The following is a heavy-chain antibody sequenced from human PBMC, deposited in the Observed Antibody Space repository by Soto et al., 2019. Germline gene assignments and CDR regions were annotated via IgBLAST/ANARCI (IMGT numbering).Heavy chain of an antibody. V-gene: IGHV4-31*03. CDR2: IYYTRRT. CDR1: DGSVSRGGYY. J-gene: IGHJ4*02. Sequence: QVQLQESGPGLVKPSQTLSLACTVSDGSVSRGGYYWSWLRQSPGKGLEWIGNIYYTRRTSYNPSLKSRVTISLETSKRQFSLRLASVSAADTALYYCAREGSYHYFDYWGQGALVTVSS. CDR3: AREGSYHYFDY. D-gene: IGHD1-26*01.